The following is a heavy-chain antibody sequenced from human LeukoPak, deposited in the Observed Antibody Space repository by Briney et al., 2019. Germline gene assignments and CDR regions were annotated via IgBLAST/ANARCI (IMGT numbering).Heavy chain of an antibody. D-gene: IGHD2-2*01. J-gene: IGHJ4*02. Sequence: GGSLRLSCATSGFTLSDDWIDWVRQAPGKGLECVGRVRNKADGCATEYAASVKGRFTISRDDSQNSMYLQMNSLTTEDTAVYYCARSYCSSTNCYGLDYFDYWRQGTLVTVSS. V-gene: IGHV3-72*01. CDR1: GFTLSDDW. CDR3: ARSYCSSTNCYGLDYFDY. CDR2: VRNKADGCAT.